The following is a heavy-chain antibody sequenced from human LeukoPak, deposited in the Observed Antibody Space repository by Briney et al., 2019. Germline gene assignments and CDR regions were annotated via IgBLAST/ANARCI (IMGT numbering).Heavy chain of an antibody. CDR2: ISYSGST. CDR1: GGSISSYY. J-gene: IGHJ4*02. Sequence: SETLSLTCTVSGGSISSYYWSCIRQPPGKGLEWIGYISYSGSTNYNPSLKSRVTISLDTSKSQISLKLSSVTAADTAVYYCARGQRRLQDYWGQGTLVTVSS. V-gene: IGHV4-59*01. CDR3: ARGQRRLQDY.